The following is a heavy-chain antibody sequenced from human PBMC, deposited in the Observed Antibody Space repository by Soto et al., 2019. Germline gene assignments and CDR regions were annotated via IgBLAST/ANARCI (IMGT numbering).Heavy chain of an antibody. CDR1: GFTFSSYA. J-gene: IGHJ4*02. CDR3: AILGDCSSTSCTTPFDY. CDR2: ISGSGGST. V-gene: IGHV3-23*01. Sequence: EVQLLESGGGLVQPGGSLRLSCAASGFTFSSYAMSWVRQAPGKGLEWVSAISGSGGSTYYADSVKGRFTISRDNSKNTLYLQMNSLRAEDTAVYYCAILGDCSSTSCTTPFDYWGQGTLVTVSS. D-gene: IGHD2-2*01.